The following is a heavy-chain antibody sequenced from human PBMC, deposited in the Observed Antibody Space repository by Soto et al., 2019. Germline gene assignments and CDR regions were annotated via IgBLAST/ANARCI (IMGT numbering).Heavy chain of an antibody. D-gene: IGHD3-10*01. Sequence: HPGGSLRLSCAASGFTFSSYWMSWVRQAPGKGLEWVANIKQDGSEKYYVDSVKGRFTISRDNAKNSLYLQMNSLRAEDTAVYYCARDVLYYYGSGSPNSIYYYYYYMDVWGKGTTVTVSS. CDR3: ARDVLYYYGSGSPNSIYYYYYYMDV. CDR2: IKQDGSEK. J-gene: IGHJ6*03. V-gene: IGHV3-7*01. CDR1: GFTFSSYW.